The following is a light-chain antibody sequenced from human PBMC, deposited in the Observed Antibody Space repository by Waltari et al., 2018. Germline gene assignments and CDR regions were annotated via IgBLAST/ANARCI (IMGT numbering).Light chain of an antibody. CDR2: EVT. CDR3: ASYTSSSTWV. J-gene: IGLJ3*02. V-gene: IGLV2-14*01. CDR1: SSDVGGYNY. Sequence: QSALTQPASVSGSPGQSITISCSGTSSDVGGYNYVSWYQQHPNKAPKVIIFEVTNRPSGVSNRFSGSKSGNTATLTSSGLQTEDEADYFCASYTSSSTWVFGGGTKVTVL.